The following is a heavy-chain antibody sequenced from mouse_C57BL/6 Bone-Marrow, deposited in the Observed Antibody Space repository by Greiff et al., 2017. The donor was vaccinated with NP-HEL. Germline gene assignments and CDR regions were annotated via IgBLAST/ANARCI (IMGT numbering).Heavy chain of an antibody. V-gene: IGHV1-55*01. J-gene: IGHJ2*01. D-gene: IGHD2-2*01. CDR1: GYTFTSYW. CDR2: IYPGSGST. Sequence: QVQLQQSGAELVKPGASVKMSCKASGYTFTSYWITWVKQRPGQGLEWIGDIYPGSGSTNYNEKFKSKATLTVDTSSSTAYMRLSSLTSEDSAVYYCARIDYGYNYFDYWGQGTTLTVSS. CDR3: ARIDYGYNYFDY.